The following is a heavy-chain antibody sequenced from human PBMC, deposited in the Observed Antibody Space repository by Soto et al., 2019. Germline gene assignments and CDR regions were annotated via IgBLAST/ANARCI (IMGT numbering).Heavy chain of an antibody. Sequence: PGGSLRLSCAVSGFTVSNNYMSWVRQAPGKGLEGVSVLYNSGTTYYAESVKGRFTISRDNAKNTVYLEMNNLRVDDTAVYYCARDKTQGAGWFDPWGRGTLVTVSS. CDR1: GFTVSNNY. CDR3: ARDKTQGAGWFDP. CDR2: LYNSGTT. J-gene: IGHJ5*02. V-gene: IGHV3-53*01. D-gene: IGHD1-26*01.